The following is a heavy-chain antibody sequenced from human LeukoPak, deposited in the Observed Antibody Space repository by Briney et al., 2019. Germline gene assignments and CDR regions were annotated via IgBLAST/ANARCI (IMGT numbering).Heavy chain of an antibody. J-gene: IGHJ3*02. Sequence: GESLQISCQGSGYSFTTYWIGWVRPMPGKGLEWMGIIYPADSDTRYSPSFQGQVTMSADESITTAYLQWSSLKASDTAMYYCTRPAMTSDDAFDIWGQGTMVTVSS. CDR2: IYPADSDT. CDR1: GYSFTTYW. CDR3: TRPAMTSDDAFDI. D-gene: IGHD4-17*01. V-gene: IGHV5-51*01.